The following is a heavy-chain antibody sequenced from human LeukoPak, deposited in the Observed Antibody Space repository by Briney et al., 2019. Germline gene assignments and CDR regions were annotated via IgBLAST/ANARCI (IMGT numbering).Heavy chain of an antibody. CDR1: GYTFTSYG. CDR2: INPNSGGT. Sequence: ASVKVSCKASGYTFTSYGISWVRQAPGQGLEWMGLINPNSGGTNYAQELQGRVAMTRDTSITTAYMELSRLRSDDTAVYYCASGTSSSWAPTPYYFDYWGQGTLVTVSS. D-gene: IGHD6-13*01. V-gene: IGHV1-2*02. J-gene: IGHJ4*02. CDR3: ASGTSSSWAPTPYYFDY.